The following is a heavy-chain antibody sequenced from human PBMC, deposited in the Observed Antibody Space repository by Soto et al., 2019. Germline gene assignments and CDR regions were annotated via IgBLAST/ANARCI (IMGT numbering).Heavy chain of an antibody. J-gene: IGHJ4*02. CDR1: GYTLTELS. Sequence: GXSVKGSCKVSGYTLTELSMHWGRQAPVKGREWMGGFDPEDGETSYAQKFQGRVTMTEDTSTDTAYMELSSLRSEDTAVYYSATAFTPDYYDSSGYYSFDYWGQGTLVTVSS. V-gene: IGHV1-24*01. CDR2: FDPEDGET. D-gene: IGHD3-22*01. CDR3: ATAFTPDYYDSSGYYSFDY.